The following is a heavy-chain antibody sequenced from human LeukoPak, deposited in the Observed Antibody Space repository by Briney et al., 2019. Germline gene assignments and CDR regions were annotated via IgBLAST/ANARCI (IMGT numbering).Heavy chain of an antibody. CDR1: GGSISSSDYY. V-gene: IGHV4-39*01. CDR2: IYYSGST. Sequence: SETLSLTCTVPGGSISSSDYYWGWIRQPPGRGLEWIGTIYYSGSTSYNPSLKSRVTMSVDTSKNQFSLKLSSVTAADTAVHYCARHHRSGYYEVDYWGQGTLVTVSS. J-gene: IGHJ4*02. D-gene: IGHD6-25*01. CDR3: ARHHRSGYYEVDY.